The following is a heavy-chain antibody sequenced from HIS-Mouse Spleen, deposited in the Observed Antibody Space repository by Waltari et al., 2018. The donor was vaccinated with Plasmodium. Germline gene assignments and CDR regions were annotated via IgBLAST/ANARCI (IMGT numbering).Heavy chain of an antibody. CDR2: IIPIFGTA. D-gene: IGHD3-16*01. J-gene: IGHJ4*02. V-gene: IGHV1-69*01. Sequence: SYAISWVRQAPGQGLEWMGGIIPIFGTANYAQKFQGRVTITADESTSTAYMELSSLRSEDTAGYYCAGDRGGPGFDYWGQGTLVTVSS. CDR1: SYA. CDR3: AGDRGGPGFDY.